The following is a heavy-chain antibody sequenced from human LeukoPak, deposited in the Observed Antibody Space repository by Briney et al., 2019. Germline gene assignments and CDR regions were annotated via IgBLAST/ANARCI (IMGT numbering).Heavy chain of an antibody. CDR1: GGSFSDYY. CDR2: INHGGST. CDR3: ARGIAIGYCSGGSCYPFDY. Sequence: SETLSLTCTVNGGSFSDYYWTWIRQPPGKGLEWIGEINHGGSTNYNPSLKSRVTMSVDTSKNQFSLKLSFVTAADTAVYYCARGIAIGYCSGGSCYPFDYWGQGNLVTVSS. V-gene: IGHV4-34*01. D-gene: IGHD2-15*01. J-gene: IGHJ4*02.